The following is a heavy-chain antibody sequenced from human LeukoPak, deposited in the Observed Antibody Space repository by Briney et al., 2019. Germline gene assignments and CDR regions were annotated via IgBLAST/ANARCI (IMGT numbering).Heavy chain of an antibody. CDR1: GFTFSSYG. CDR3: ARDRGSSGWYDAFDI. J-gene: IGHJ3*02. V-gene: IGHV3-33*01. CDR2: IWYDGSNK. Sequence: PGGSLRLSCAASGFTFSSYGMHWVRQAPGKGLEWVAVIWYDGSNKYYADSVKGRFTISRGNSKNTLYLQMNSLRAEDTAVYYCARDRGSSGWYDAFDIWGQGTMVTVSS. D-gene: IGHD6-19*01.